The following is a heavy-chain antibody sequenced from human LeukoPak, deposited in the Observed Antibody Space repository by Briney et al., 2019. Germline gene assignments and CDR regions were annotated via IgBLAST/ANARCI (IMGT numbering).Heavy chain of an antibody. CDR2: ISGYSGNT. D-gene: IGHD6-19*01. Sequence: ASVKVSCKASGYTFNRYGISWVRQAPGQGLEWMGWISGYSGNTNYAQKFQGRVTMSTDTSTTTGYMEVRSLRSDDTAVYYCARSTESGWGELDSWGQGTLVTVSS. CDR3: ARSTESGWGELDS. V-gene: IGHV1-18*01. CDR1: GYTFNRYG. J-gene: IGHJ4*02.